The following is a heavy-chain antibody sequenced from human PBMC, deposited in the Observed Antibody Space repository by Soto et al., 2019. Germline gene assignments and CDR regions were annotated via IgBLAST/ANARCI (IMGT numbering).Heavy chain of an antibody. J-gene: IGHJ4*02. CDR2: MNPNSGNT. D-gene: IGHD2-21*02. CDR3: GRGGVGVVTTPSAY. Sequence: ASVKVSCKASGYTFTSYDINWVRQATGQGLEWMGWMNPNSGNTGYAQKFQGRVTMTRNTSISTAYMELSSLRSEDTAVYSCGRGGVGVVTTPSAYWGQGTLVTVSS. V-gene: IGHV1-8*01. CDR1: GYTFTSYD.